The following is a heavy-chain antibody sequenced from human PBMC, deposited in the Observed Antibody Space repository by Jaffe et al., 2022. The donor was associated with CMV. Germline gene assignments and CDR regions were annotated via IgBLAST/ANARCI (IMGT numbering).Heavy chain of an antibody. D-gene: IGHD3-16*02. Sequence: EVQLVESGGGLVKPGRSLRLSCTASGFTFGDYAMSWFRQAPGKGLEWVGFVRSKAYGGTTEYAASVKGRFTISRDDSKTIAYLQMNSLKTEDTAVYYCTREEIDYVWGSYRSGYFDLWGRGTLVTVSS. J-gene: IGHJ2*01. V-gene: IGHV3-49*05. CDR2: VRSKAYGGTT. CDR1: GFTFGDYA. CDR3: TREEIDYVWGSYRSGYFDL.